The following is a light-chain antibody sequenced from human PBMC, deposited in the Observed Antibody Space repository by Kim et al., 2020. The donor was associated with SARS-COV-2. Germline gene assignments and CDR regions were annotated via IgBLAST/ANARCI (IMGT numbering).Light chain of an antibody. CDR2: LNSDGSH. CDR3: QTWGTGSVV. CDR1: SGHSSYA. V-gene: IGLV4-69*01. Sequence: SVKLTCAPSSGHSSYAIAWHQQQPEKGPRYLMKLNSDGSHSKGDGSPDRFSGSSSGAERYRTISSLQSEDEADYYCQTWGTGSVVFGGGTQLTVL. J-gene: IGLJ2*01.